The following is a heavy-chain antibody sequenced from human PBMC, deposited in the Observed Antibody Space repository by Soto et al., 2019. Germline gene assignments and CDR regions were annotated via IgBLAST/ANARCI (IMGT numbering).Heavy chain of an antibody. D-gene: IGHD2-2*02. Sequence: RSLTSPVSEVFTSGSYWSWVRQQPGKGLEWIGYIYYSGSTYYNPSLKSRVTISVDTSKNQFSLKLSSVTAADTAVYYCARYAVAVPAAIPNWFDPCGQGTLVTVSS. CDR2: IYYSGST. J-gene: IGHJ5*02. CDR3: ARYAVAVPAAIPNWFDP. CDR1: EVFTSGSY. V-gene: IGHV4-31*03.